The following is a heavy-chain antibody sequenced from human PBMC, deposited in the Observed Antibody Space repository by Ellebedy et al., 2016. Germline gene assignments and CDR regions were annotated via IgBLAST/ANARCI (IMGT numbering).Heavy chain of an antibody. V-gene: IGHV3-23*01. CDR2: ISGLDGRT. CDR3: VTLIQSWTQGAN. Sequence: GGSLRLSXAASGFTFSSYAMIWVRQVAGKGLEWVSVISGLDGRTYYADSVKGRFTIARDNSKNTLYLQMTSLRVEDTAIYYCVTLIQSWTQGANWGQGTLVTVSS. CDR1: GFTFSSYA. D-gene: IGHD5-18*01. J-gene: IGHJ4*02.